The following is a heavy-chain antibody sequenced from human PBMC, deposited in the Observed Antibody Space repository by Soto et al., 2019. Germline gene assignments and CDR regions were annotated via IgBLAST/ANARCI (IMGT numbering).Heavy chain of an antibody. J-gene: IGHJ4*02. CDR2: IKSKTDGGTT. CDR3: TTYMIFGVVIIDY. D-gene: IGHD3-3*01. V-gene: IGHV3-15*01. CDR1: GFTFSNAW. Sequence: GGSLRLSCAASGFTFSNAWMSWVRQAPGKGLEWVGRIKSKTDGGTTDYAAPVKGRFTISRDDSKNTLYLQMNSLKTEDTAVYYCTTYMIFGVVIIDYWGQGTLVTVSS.